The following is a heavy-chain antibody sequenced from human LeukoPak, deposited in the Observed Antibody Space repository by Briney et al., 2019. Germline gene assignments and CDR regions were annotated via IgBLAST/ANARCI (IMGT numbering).Heavy chain of an antibody. Sequence: SETLSLTCTVSGGSISSHYWSWTRQPPGKGLEWIAYLFDSVNTKDNPSLQSRLTLSADTSKSQFSLRLSSVTAADTAVYYCATIKRGSIFGYFDFWGQGIKVTVSS. V-gene: IGHV4-59*11. CDR3: ATIKRGSIFGYFDF. J-gene: IGHJ4*02. CDR1: GGSISSHY. CDR2: LFDSVNT. D-gene: IGHD5-18*01.